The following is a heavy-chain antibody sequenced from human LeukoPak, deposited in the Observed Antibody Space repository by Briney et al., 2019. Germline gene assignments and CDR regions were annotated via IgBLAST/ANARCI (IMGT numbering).Heavy chain of an antibody. CDR2: FDPEDGER. J-gene: IGHJ4*02. V-gene: IGHV1-24*01. Sequence: ASVKVSCKVSGYTLTKLSMHWVRPTPGKGLEWMGGFDPEDGERHYAQNFQGRVTMTEDTSTDTAYMELSSLRSEDTAVYYCASWKDYYENSGGPFDYWGQGTLVTVSS. CDR3: ASWKDYYENSGGPFDY. CDR1: GYTLTKLS. D-gene: IGHD3-22*01.